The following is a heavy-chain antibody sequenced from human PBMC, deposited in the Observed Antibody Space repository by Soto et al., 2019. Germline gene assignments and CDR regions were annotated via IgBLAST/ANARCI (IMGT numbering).Heavy chain of an antibody. J-gene: IGHJ4*02. CDR1: GFSFGSYA. CDR3: ARGRVEMATIVDY. CDR2: ISGSDGKT. D-gene: IGHD5-12*01. Sequence: GGSLRLSCAASGFSFGSYALSWVRQAPGKGLEWVSTISGSDGKTFYADSVKGRFSISRDTSQSTLYLQMNSLRSDDTAVYYCARGRVEMATIVDYWGQGTLVTVSS. V-gene: IGHV3-23*01.